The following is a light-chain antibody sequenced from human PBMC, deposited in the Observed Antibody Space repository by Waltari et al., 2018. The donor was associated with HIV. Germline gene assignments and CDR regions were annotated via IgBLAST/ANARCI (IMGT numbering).Light chain of an antibody. CDR2: QDT. V-gene: IGLV3-1*01. CDR3: QAWDGSTVV. CDR1: KLGDKY. J-gene: IGLJ2*01. Sequence: SYELTQPPSVSVSPGQTASITSSGDKLGDKYACWHQQKPGQSPVLVIYQDTKRPSGLPVRFSCSNSRNTATLTISGTQTLDDADYYCQAWDGSTVVFGGGTKLTVL.